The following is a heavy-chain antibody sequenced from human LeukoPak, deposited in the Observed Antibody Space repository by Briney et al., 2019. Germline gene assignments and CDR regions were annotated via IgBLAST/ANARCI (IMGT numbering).Heavy chain of an antibody. J-gene: IGHJ4*02. CDR2: IYYSGST. V-gene: IGHV4-59*01. CDR3: ARVATLYYFDY. CDR1: GGSISSYY. Sequence: SETLSLTCTVSGGSISSYYWSWIRQPPGKGLEWIGYIYYSGSTNYNPSLKSRVTISVDTSKNQFSLKLSSVTAADTAVYYCARVATLYYFDYWGQGTLVTVSS.